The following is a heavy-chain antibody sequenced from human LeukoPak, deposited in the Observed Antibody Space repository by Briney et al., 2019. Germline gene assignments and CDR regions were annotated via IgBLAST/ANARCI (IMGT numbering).Heavy chain of an antibody. D-gene: IGHD4-23*01. CDR3: ATYGGNSSFGY. V-gene: IGHV1-69*13. J-gene: IGHJ4*02. CDR2: IIPIFGTA. CDR1: GGTFSSYA. Sequence: ASVKVSCKASGGTFSSYAISWVRQAPGQGLEWMGGIIPIFGTANYAQKFQGRVTITADESTITAYMELSSLRSEDTAVYYCATYGGNSSFGYWGQGTLVTVSS.